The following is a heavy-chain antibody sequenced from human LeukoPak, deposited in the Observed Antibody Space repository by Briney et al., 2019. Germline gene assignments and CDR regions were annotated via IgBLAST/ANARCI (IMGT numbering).Heavy chain of an antibody. V-gene: IGHV1-2*04. D-gene: IGHD2-21*02. CDR1: GYTFTGYY. CDR2: INPNSGGT. J-gene: IGHJ6*02. CDR3: ARAWHGVTDYYYYYYGMDV. Sequence: ASVKVSCKASGYTFTGYYMHWVRQAPGQGLEWMGWINPNSGGTNYAQKFQGWVTMTRDTSISTAYMELSRLRSDDTAVYYCARAWHGVTDYYYYYYGMDVWGQGTTVTVSS.